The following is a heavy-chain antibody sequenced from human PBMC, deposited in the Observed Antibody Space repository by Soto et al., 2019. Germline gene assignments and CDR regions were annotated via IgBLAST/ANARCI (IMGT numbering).Heavy chain of an antibody. J-gene: IGHJ6*02. Sequence: GGSLRLSCAASGFTFSSYWMSWVRQAPGKGLEWVANIKQDGSEKYYVDSVKGRFTISRDSAKNSLYLQMNSLRAEDTAVYYCARATRIAARPITFMDVWGQGTTVTVSS. CDR3: ARATRIAARPITFMDV. D-gene: IGHD6-6*01. CDR2: IKQDGSEK. CDR1: GFTFSSYW. V-gene: IGHV3-7*04.